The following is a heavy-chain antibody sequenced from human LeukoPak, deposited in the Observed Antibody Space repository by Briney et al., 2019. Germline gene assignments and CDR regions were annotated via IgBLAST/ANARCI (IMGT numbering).Heavy chain of an antibody. D-gene: IGHD1-26*01. CDR3: ASSVGATAVGYFDY. CDR1: GGSISSGDYY. CDR2: IYYSGST. V-gene: IGHV4-30-4*08. J-gene: IGHJ4*02. Sequence: SQTLSLTCTVSGGSISSGDYYWSWSRQPPGKGLEWIGYIYYSGSTYYNPSLKSRVTISVDTSKNQFSLKLSSVTAADTAVYYCASSVGATAVGYFDYWDQGTLVTVSS.